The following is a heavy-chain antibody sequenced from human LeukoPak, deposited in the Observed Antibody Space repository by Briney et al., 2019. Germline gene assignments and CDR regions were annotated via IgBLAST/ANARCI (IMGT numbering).Heavy chain of an antibody. CDR2: ISGSGGST. V-gene: IGHV3-23*01. D-gene: IGHD3-10*01. J-gene: IGHJ4*02. Sequence: GGSLRLSCAASGFTFNRYGMHWVRQAPGKGLEWVSAISGSGGSTYYADSVKGRFTISRDNSKNTLYLQMNSLGAEDTAVYYCAKIYYGSGSYLLDYWGQGTLVTVSS. CDR3: AKIYYGSGSYLLDY. CDR1: GFTFNRYG.